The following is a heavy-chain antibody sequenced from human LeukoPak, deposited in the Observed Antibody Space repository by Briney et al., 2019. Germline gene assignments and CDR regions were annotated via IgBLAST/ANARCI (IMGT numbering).Heavy chain of an antibody. Sequence: SETLSLTCTVSGGSISSTSYYWGWIRQPPGKGLEWIGTIHYTGSTYYNPSLKSRVTISVDRSKNQFSLKLRSVTTADTAVYYCARQAESRIAVAATGLYYFDYWGQGTLVTVSS. J-gene: IGHJ4*02. CDR2: IHYTGST. V-gene: IGHV4-39*01. D-gene: IGHD6-19*01. CDR1: GGSISSTSYY. CDR3: ARQAESRIAVAATGLYYFDY.